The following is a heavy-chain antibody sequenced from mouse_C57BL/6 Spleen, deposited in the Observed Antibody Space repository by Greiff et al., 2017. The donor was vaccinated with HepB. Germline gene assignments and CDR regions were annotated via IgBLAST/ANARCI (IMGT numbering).Heavy chain of an antibody. CDR1: GYAFSSYW. J-gene: IGHJ4*01. D-gene: IGHD1-1*01. Sequence: VQLQQSGAALVKPGASVKISCKASGYAFSSYWMNWVKQRPGKGLEWIGQIYPGDGDTNYNGKFKGKATLTADKYSSTAYLQLSSLTSEDSAFYCRARERYYGSSLYGAMDYWGQGTSVTVSS. CDR2: IYPGDGDT. V-gene: IGHV1-80*01. CDR3: ARERYYGSSLYGAMDY.